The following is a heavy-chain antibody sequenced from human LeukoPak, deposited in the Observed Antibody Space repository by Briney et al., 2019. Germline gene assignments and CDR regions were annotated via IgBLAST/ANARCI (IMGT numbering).Heavy chain of an antibody. J-gene: IGHJ4*02. V-gene: IGHV3-7*01. Sequence: PGGSLRLSCAASGFTFSSYLMTWVRQAPGKGLEWVANIKQDGSEKYYVDSVKGRFTISRDNAKNSLSLQMNSLRAEDTAVYYCARDGCERSSCMWGQGTLVTVSS. CDR3: ARDGCERSSCM. CDR2: IKQDGSEK. CDR1: GFTFSSYL. D-gene: IGHD2-2*01.